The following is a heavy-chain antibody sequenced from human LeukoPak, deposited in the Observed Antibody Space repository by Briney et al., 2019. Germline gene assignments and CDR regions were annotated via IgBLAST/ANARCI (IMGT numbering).Heavy chain of an antibody. V-gene: IGHV3-21*05. J-gene: IGHJ6*02. CDR2: IGSSSSYA. D-gene: IGHD4-11*01. Sequence: GGSLRLSCAASGFTFTSYSMNWVRQAPGKGLEWVSCIGSSSSYADYADSVKGRFTISRDNAKNSLYLQMNSLRAEDTAVYYCARAPHYSNYGPYYYGMDVWGQGTTVTVSS. CDR1: GFTFTSYS. CDR3: ARAPHYSNYGPYYYGMDV.